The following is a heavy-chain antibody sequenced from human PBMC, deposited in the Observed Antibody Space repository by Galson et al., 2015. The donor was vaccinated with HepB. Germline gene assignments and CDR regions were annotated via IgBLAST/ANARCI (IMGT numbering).Heavy chain of an antibody. J-gene: IGHJ2*01. CDR2: TSSSSSTI. CDR3: ARETVLLWFGELLLEYWYFDL. D-gene: IGHD3-10*01. V-gene: IGHV3-48*01. CDR1: GFTFSSYS. Sequence: SLRLSCAASGFTFSSYSMNWVRQAPGKGLEWVSYTSSSSSTIYYADSVKGRFTISRDNAKNSLYLQMNSLRAEDTAVYYCARETVLLWFGELLLEYWYFDLWGRGTLVTVSS.